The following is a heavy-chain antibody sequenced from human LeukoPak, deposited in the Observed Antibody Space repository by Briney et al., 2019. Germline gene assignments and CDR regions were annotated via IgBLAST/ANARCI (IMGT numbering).Heavy chain of an antibody. CDR1: GGSFSGYY. V-gene: IGHV4-34*01. D-gene: IGHD3-9*01. J-gene: IGHJ4*02. CDR3: ARGPTVVYDILTGYYYFDY. Sequence: SETLSLTCAVNGGSFSGYYWTWIRQPPGKGLEWIGEINHSGSTNYNPLLKSRVTISVDTSKSQFSLKLSSVTAADTAVYYCARGPTVVYDILTGYYYFDYWGQGTLVTVSS. CDR2: INHSGST.